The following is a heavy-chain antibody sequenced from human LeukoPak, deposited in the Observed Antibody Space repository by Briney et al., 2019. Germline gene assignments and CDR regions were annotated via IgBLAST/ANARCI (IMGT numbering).Heavy chain of an antibody. D-gene: IGHD1-26*01. J-gene: IGHJ4*02. CDR3: ARSRHPNSGSYSGYFDY. CDR2: ISYDGSNK. CDR1: GFTFSSYA. Sequence: GGSLRLSCAASGFTFSSYAMHWVRQAPGKGLEWVAVISYDGSNKYYADSVKGRFTISRDNSKNTLYLQMNSLRAEDTAVYYCARSRHPNSGSYSGYFDYWGQGTLVTVSS. V-gene: IGHV3-30-3*01.